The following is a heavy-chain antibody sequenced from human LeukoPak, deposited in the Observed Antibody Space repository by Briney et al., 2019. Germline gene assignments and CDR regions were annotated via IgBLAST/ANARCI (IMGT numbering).Heavy chain of an antibody. CDR3: AKDGVGRYGY. V-gene: IGHV3-30*18. J-gene: IGHJ4*02. CDR1: GFTFSSYG. D-gene: IGHD1-26*01. Sequence: AGRSLRLSCAASGFTFSSYGMHWVRQAPGKGLEWVAVISYDGSNKYYADSVKGRFTISRDNSKNRLYLQMNSLRAEDTAVYYCAKDGVGRYGYWGQGTLVTVSS. CDR2: ISYDGSNK.